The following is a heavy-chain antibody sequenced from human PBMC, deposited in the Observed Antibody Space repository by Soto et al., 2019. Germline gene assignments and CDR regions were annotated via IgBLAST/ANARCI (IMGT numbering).Heavy chain of an antibody. V-gene: IGHV1-18*04. CDR1: GGSGNSLG. CDR3: TRDFFFISTSTVTTYAL. J-gene: IGHJ3*01. Sequence: GGSGNSLGLSWVRQAPGQGPEWMGWISPETGKTDYSHKFQGRVTMTTDTSTSTLFLDLGSLTSDDTAGYYCTRDFFFISTSTVTTYALWGQGTMVTVSS. CDR2: ISPETGKT. D-gene: IGHD4-17*01.